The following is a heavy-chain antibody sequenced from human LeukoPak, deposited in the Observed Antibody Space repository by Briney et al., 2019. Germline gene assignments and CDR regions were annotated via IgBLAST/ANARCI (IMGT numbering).Heavy chain of an antibody. CDR2: VWYDGSNK. CDR1: GFTFSSYA. CDR3: ARDIYDTSGLYYFDF. J-gene: IGHJ4*02. D-gene: IGHD3-22*01. Sequence: TGGSLRLSCAASGFTFSSYAMHWVRQAPGKGLEWVANVWYDGSNKYYADSVKGRFTISRDNSKNTLYLQMNSLRAEDTAFYYCARDIYDTSGLYYFDFWGQGTLVTVSS. V-gene: IGHV3-33*08.